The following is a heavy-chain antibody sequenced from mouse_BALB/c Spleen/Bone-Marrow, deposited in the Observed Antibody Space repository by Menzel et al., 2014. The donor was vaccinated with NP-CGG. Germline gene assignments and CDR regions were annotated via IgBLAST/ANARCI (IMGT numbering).Heavy chain of an antibody. D-gene: IGHD4-1*01. Sequence: VQLQQPGTDLVKPGASVKLSCTASGFNIKDTYMHWVKQRPEQGLDWIGRIDPASGNIQYDPKFQGRAAITADTSSNTAYLQLSSLTSEDTAVYYCASLTGTFDYWGQGTPLTASS. J-gene: IGHJ2*01. V-gene: IGHV14-3*02. CDR1: GFNIKDTY. CDR2: IDPASGNI. CDR3: ASLTGTFDY.